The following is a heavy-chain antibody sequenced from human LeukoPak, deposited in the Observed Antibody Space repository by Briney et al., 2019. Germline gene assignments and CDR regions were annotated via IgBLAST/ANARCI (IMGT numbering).Heavy chain of an antibody. CDR3: AKGQSGSYYFGLDYFDY. D-gene: IGHD1-26*01. CDR1: GFTFSSYG. Sequence: GGSLRLSCAASGFTFSSYGMHWVRQAPGKGLEWVAVISYDGSNKYYADSVKGRFTISRDNSKNTLYLQMNSLRAEDTAVYYCAKGQSGSYYFGLDYFDYWGQGTLVTVSS. V-gene: IGHV3-30*18. J-gene: IGHJ4*02. CDR2: ISYDGSNK.